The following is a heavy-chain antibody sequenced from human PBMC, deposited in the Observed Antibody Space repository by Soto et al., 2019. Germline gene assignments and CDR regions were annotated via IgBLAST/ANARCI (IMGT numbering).Heavy chain of an antibody. D-gene: IGHD2-15*01. J-gene: IGHJ4*02. CDR2: IWYDGSNK. CDR3: ARDPVVVAGFDY. Sequence: QVQLVESGGGVVQPGRSLRLSCAASGFTFSSYGMHWVRQAPGKGLEWVAVIWYDGSNKYYADSVKGRFTISRDNSKKPLYLQMDRLRAGGTAVYYCARDPVVVAGFDYWGQGTLVTVSS. V-gene: IGHV3-33*01. CDR1: GFTFSSYG.